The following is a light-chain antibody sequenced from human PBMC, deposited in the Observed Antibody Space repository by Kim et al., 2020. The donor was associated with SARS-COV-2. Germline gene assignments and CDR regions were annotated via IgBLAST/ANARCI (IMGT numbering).Light chain of an antibody. CDR1: QGISSY. J-gene: IGKJ1*01. CDR3: QQYYSYPWT. CDR2: AAS. Sequence: ASTGDRVTITWRASQGISSYLAWYQQKPGKAPKLLIYAASTLQSGVPSRFSGSGSGTDFTLTISCLQSEDFATYYCQQYYSYPWTFGQGTKVEIK. V-gene: IGKV1-8*01.